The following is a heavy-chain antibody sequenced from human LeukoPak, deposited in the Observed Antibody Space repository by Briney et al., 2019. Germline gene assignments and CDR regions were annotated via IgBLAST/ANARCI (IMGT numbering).Heavy chain of an antibody. V-gene: IGHV3-15*01. J-gene: IGHJ6*02. Sequence: GGSLRLSCAASGFPFSNARMSWVRQAPGKGLEWVGRIKTRNEGGTSEYAAPVKGRFTISRDDSKNTVHLHMNSLKTEDTGVYYCTKPDLLWVGEDVWGPGTTVTVSS. CDR1: GFPFSNAR. CDR3: TKPDLLWVGEDV. D-gene: IGHD2/OR15-2a*01. CDR2: IKTRNEGGTS.